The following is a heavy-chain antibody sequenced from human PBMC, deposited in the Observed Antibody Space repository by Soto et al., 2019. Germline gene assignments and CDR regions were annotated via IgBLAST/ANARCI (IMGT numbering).Heavy chain of an antibody. Sequence: GGSLRLSCAASGFTFDDYGMSWVRQAPGKGPEWVSGINWNGGSTGYADSVKGRFTISRDNAKNSLYLQMNSLRAEDTALYYCSLSYSSGWYGPGRYWGQGTLVTVSS. CDR2: INWNGGST. J-gene: IGHJ4*02. V-gene: IGHV3-20*04. CDR1: GFTFDDYG. D-gene: IGHD6-19*01. CDR3: SLSYSSGWYGPGRY.